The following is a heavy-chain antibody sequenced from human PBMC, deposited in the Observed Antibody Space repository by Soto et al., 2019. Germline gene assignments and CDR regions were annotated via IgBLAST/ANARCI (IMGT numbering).Heavy chain of an antibody. CDR1: GFTFSSYG. D-gene: IGHD5-18*01. CDR2: ISYDGSNK. V-gene: IGHV3-30*18. J-gene: IGHJ4*02. Sequence: GGSLRLSCAASGFTFSSYGMHWVRQAPGKGLEWVAVISYDGSNKYYADSVKGRFTISRDNSKNTLYLQMNSLRAEDTAVYYCAKGIQLWLLDYWGQGTLVTVSS. CDR3: AKGIQLWLLDY.